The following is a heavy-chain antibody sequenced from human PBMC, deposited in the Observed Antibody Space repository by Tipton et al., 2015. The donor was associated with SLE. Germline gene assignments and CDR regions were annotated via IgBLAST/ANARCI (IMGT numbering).Heavy chain of an antibody. CDR2: SYLGGGT. V-gene: IGHV3-53*05. D-gene: IGHD3-3*01. Sequence: SLRLSCAASAFSVSAYHMTWVRQAPGKGLEWVSVSYLGGGTAYADSVKGRFTLSRDSSENTVYLQMNSLRPEDTAVYYCARGGIFGVFALDFWGQGTLVTVSS. J-gene: IGHJ4*02. CDR1: AFSVSAYH. CDR3: ARGGIFGVFALDF.